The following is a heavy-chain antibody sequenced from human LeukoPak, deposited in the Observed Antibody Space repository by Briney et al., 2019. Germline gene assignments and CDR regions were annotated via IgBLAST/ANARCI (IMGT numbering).Heavy chain of an antibody. CDR3: ARGITMVRGVIDYYDAFDI. CDR1: GFTFGRYT. J-gene: IGHJ3*02. CDR2: ISSISSYI. D-gene: IGHD3-10*01. V-gene: IGHV3-21*01. Sequence: GGSLRLSVPALGFTFGRYTMNWVGQAPGKGLEWASSISSISSYIYYADSVKGRFTISRDNAKNSLYLQMNSLRAEDTAVYYCARGITMVRGVIDYYDAFDIWGQGTMVTVSS.